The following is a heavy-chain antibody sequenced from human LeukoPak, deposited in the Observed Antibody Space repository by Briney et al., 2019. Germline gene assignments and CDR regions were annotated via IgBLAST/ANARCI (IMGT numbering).Heavy chain of an antibody. CDR2: IDYRGST. D-gene: IGHD2-15*01. J-gene: IGHJ4*02. CDR3: ARHTGFCSGGRCYLLNFDN. V-gene: IGHV4-39*01. CDR1: GGSISSSPYY. Sequence: PSETLSLTCTVSGGSISSSPYYWGWIRQAPGKGLEWIGSIDYRGSTHHNPSLKSRVTISVDTSENQFSVRMSSVTAADTAVYYCARHTGFCSGGRCYLLNFDNWGQGTLVTVSS.